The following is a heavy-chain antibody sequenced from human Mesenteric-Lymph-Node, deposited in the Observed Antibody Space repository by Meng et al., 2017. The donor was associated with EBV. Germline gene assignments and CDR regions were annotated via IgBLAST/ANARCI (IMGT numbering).Heavy chain of an antibody. D-gene: IGHD3-16*01. J-gene: IGHJ4*02. CDR2: VIHSGNT. V-gene: IGHV4-34*12. Sequence: QVQVQEGGAGLLKPSETLSLTCDVYGDSFSAYYWRWIRQPPGRGLEWIGDVIHSGNTSYSPSLKSRVTISVDTSKRQFSLKLRSMTAADTAVYYCATGWGKANYWGQGTLVTVSS. CDR3: ATGWGKANY. CDR1: GDSFSAYY.